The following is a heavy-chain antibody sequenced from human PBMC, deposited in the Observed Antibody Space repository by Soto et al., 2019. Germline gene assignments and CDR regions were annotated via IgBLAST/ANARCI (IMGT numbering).Heavy chain of an antibody. V-gene: IGHV4-30-4*01. CDR2: MYSSGST. J-gene: IGHJ6*02. CDR3: ARQVIVIVPATIDYSYYGRDV. D-gene: IGHD2-2*02. CDR1: GGSISSGDYY. Sequence: SETLSLTCTVSGGSISSGDYYWNRVRQPQGPGLVWIGYMYSSGSTYYNPSLRSLVTISVDTSKHKFSLKLSSVTAADTAVYYCARQVIVIVPATIDYSYYGRDVGGQGTRVTVSS.